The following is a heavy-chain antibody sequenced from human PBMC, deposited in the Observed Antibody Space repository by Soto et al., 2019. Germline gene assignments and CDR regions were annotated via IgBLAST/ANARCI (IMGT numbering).Heavy chain of an antibody. CDR2: IYYSGST. CDR1: GGSISSYY. CDR3: ARVGLDIVVAKPGLFGYYYYGMDV. Sequence: PSETLSLTCTVSGGSISSYYWSWIRQPPGKGLEWIGYIYYSGSTNYNPSLKSRVTISVDTSKNQFSLKLSSVTAADTAVYYCARVGLDIVVAKPGLFGYYYYGMDVWGQGTTVTVPS. D-gene: IGHD2-15*01. J-gene: IGHJ6*02. V-gene: IGHV4-59*01.